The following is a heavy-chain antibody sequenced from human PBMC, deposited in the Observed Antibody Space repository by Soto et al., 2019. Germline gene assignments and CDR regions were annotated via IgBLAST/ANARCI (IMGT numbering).Heavy chain of an antibody. CDR3: ARLSIGGYTNTETDY. D-gene: IGHD5-18*01. V-gene: IGHV4-39*01. J-gene: IGHJ4*02. CDR1: GGSISSSSYY. Sequence: SETLSLTCTVSGGSISSSSYYWGWIRQPPGKGLEWIGSIYYSGSTYYNPSLKSRVTISVDTSKNQFSLKLSSVTAADTAVYYCARLSIGGYTNTETDYWGQGTLVTVSS. CDR2: IYYSGST.